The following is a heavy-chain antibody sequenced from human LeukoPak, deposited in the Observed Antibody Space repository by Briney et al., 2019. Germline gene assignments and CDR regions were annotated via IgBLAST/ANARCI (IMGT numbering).Heavy chain of an antibody. D-gene: IGHD4-11*01. Sequence: PSETLSLTCTVSGDSIHSSVYYWGWVRQPPGTGLEWIGHVYYTGSTFYNPSLESRVTISVDTSKNQFSLKLSSMTAADTAVYFCARHSGPVIPDGLESWGQGTMVTVSA. CDR3: ARHSGPVIPDGLES. V-gene: IGHV4-39*01. CDR2: VYYTGST. J-gene: IGHJ3*02. CDR1: GDSIHSSVYY.